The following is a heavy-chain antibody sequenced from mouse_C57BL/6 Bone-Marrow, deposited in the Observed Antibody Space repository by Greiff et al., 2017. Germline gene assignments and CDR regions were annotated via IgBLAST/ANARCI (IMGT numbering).Heavy chain of an antibody. CDR2: ISDGGSYT. Sequence: EVHLVESGGGLVKPGGSLKLSCAASGFTFSSYAMSWVRQTPEKRLEWVATISDGGSYTYYPDNVKGRFTISRDNAKNNLYLQMSHLKSEDTAMYYCAREGYWYFDVWGTGTTVTVSS. J-gene: IGHJ1*03. CDR1: GFTFSSYA. V-gene: IGHV5-4*01. CDR3: AREGYWYFDV.